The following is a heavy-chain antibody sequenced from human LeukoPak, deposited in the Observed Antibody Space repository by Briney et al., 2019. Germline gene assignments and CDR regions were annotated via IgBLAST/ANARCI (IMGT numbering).Heavy chain of an antibody. Sequence: PSETLSLTCTVSGGSISNYYWSWIRQPPGKGLEWIGYIYYSGSTNYNPSLKSRVTISVDTSKNQFSLKLSSVTAADTAVYYCARGHDYYDSSGYYYWGQGTLVTVSS. J-gene: IGHJ4*02. D-gene: IGHD3-22*01. CDR1: GGSISNYY. CDR2: IYYSGST. CDR3: ARGHDYYDSSGYYY. V-gene: IGHV4-59*01.